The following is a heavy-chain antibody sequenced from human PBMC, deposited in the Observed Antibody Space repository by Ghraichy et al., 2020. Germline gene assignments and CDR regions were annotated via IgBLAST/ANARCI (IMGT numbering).Heavy chain of an antibody. CDR3: ARTHTMIVHDFGY. Sequence: ASVKVSCKASGYTFTSYDINWVRQATGQGLEWMGWMNPNSGNTGYAQKFQGRVTMTRNTSISTAYMELSSLRSEDTAVYYCARTHTMIVHDFGYWGQGTLVTVSS. CDR2: MNPNSGNT. CDR1: GYTFTSYD. D-gene: IGHD3-22*01. J-gene: IGHJ4*02. V-gene: IGHV1-8*01.